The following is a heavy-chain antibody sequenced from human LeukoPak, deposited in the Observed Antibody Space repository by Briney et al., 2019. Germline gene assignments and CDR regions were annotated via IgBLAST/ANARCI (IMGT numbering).Heavy chain of an antibody. V-gene: IGHV1-18*01. J-gene: IGHJ5*02. Sequence: ASVKVSCKASGDTFSNFGFGWVRPAPGQGFEWMGWISAYSGNRNSARNFQERVTITTEKSTNTAYMELRGLTSGDTTVYFCATTDLTWGQGTLVTVSS. CDR1: GDTFSNFG. D-gene: IGHD3-3*01. CDR2: ISAYSGNR. CDR3: ATTDLT.